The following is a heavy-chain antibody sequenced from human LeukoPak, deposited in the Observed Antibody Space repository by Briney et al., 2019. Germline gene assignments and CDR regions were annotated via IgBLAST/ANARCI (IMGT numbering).Heavy chain of an antibody. CDR1: GFTFSSYE. V-gene: IGHV3-48*03. D-gene: IGHD2-8*01. J-gene: IGHJ4*02. CDR2: ISSSGSTI. CDR3: AKRRGDCSNGQGCGDS. Sequence: PGGSLRLSCAASGFTFSSYEMNWVRQAPGKGLEWVSYISSSGSTIYYADSVKGRFTISRDNSKNTLYLQMNSLRAEDTAVYYCAKRRGDCSNGQGCGDSWGQGTLVTVSS.